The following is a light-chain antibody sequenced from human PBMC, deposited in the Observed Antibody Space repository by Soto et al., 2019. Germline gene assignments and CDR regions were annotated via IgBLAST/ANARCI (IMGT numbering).Light chain of an antibody. CDR2: GAS. V-gene: IGKV3-15*01. CDR3: QQYNNLPPT. J-gene: IGKJ5*01. Sequence: EIVMTQSPATLSVSPGERATLSCRASHSVSSDLAWYQQKPGQAPRLLIYGASTRAIGIPARFSGSGSGTEFTLTISSLQSEDFAVYYCQQYNNLPPTFGQGTRLEIK. CDR1: HSVSSD.